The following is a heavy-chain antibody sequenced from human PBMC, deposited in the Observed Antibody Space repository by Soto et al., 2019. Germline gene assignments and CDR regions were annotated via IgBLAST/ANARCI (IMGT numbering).Heavy chain of an antibody. CDR2: ISPYDGNR. D-gene: IGHD3-9*01. V-gene: IGHV1-18*04. CDR1: GYTFSSYG. Sequence: QAQLMQSGAEVKRPGASVKVSCRSSGYTFSSYGISWVRQAPGQGLEWLGWISPYDGNRNYAQTLQGRVYMTTDTSAKTAYMELRSLRVDDTAKYYCARGGYYDSSGSRNYHYYGMNVWGQGTTVTVSS. J-gene: IGHJ6*02. CDR3: ARGGYYDSSGSRNYHYYGMNV.